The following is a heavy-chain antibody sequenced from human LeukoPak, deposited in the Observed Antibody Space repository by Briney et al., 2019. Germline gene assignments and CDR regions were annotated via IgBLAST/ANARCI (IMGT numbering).Heavy chain of an antibody. D-gene: IGHD5-12*01. V-gene: IGHV3-7*01. Sequence: QPGGSLRLSCAASGFTFSYYWMTWVRQAPGKGLEWVANIKQDGSEKYYVDSVKGRFTISRDNAKNSLYLQMNSLRAEDTAVYYCARVLGYPRYFDYWGQGTLVTVSS. CDR1: GFTFSYYW. CDR2: IKQDGSEK. CDR3: ARVLGYPRYFDY. J-gene: IGHJ4*02.